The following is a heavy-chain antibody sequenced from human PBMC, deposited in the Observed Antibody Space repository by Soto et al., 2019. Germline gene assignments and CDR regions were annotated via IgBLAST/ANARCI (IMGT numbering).Heavy chain of an antibody. Sequence: EVQLVESGGGLVKPGGSLRLSCAASGFIFSNAWMSWVRQAPGKGLEWVGRIKSKADGGTTNYAAPVKVRFNISRDGSKNTLYLQMTGLKTEDTAVYYCTTGWSSKDYWGQGTLVNVSS. CDR3: TTGWSSKDY. D-gene: IGHD3-3*01. V-gene: IGHV3-15*01. CDR1: GFIFSNAW. CDR2: IKSKADGGTT. J-gene: IGHJ4*02.